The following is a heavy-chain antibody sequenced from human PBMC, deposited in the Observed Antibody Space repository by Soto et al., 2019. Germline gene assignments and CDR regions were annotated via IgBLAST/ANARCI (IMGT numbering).Heavy chain of an antibody. D-gene: IGHD1-1*01. CDR3: ADGYNYPVPFDY. Sequence: SETLSLTCAVSGGSISSGGYSWSWIRQPPGKGLEWIGYIYHSGSTYYNPSLKSRVTISVDRSKNQFSLKLSSVTAADTAVYYCADGYNYPVPFDYWGQGTLVTVSS. J-gene: IGHJ4*02. V-gene: IGHV4-30-2*01. CDR1: GGSISSGGYS. CDR2: IYHSGST.